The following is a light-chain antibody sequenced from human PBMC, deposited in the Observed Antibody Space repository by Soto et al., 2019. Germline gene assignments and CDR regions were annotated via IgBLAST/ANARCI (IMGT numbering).Light chain of an antibody. Sequence: QSALTQPASMSGSPGQSITISCTGTSSDVGGYNFVSWYQQHPDKAPKLMLYEVTKRPSGVSDRFSGSKSGNTASLTISGLQTEDEADYYCSSYTSRDPRVFGTGTKVTVL. CDR2: EVT. CDR1: SSDVGGYNF. CDR3: SSYTSRDPRV. V-gene: IGLV2-14*01. J-gene: IGLJ1*01.